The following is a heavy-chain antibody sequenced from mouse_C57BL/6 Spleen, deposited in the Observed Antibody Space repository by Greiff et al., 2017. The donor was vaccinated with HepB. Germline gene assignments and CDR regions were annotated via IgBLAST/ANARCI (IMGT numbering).Heavy chain of an antibody. J-gene: IGHJ4*01. D-gene: IGHD1-1*01. Sequence: EVHLVESGEGLVKPGGSLKLSCAASGFTFSSYAMSWVRQTPEKRLEWVAYISSGGDYIYYADTVKGRFTISRDNARNTLYLQMSSLKSEDTAMYYCTRAFYYGSSDYAMDYWGQGTSVTVSS. V-gene: IGHV5-9-1*02. CDR3: TRAFYYGSSDYAMDY. CDR2: ISSGGDYI. CDR1: GFTFSSYA.